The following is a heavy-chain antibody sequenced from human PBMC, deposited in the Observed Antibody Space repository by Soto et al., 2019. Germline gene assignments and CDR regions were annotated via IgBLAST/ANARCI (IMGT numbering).Heavy chain of an antibody. CDR1: GFSFDDYA. V-gene: IGHV3-9*01. D-gene: IGHD3-10*01. CDR3: AKGIGDYYAPGRYDKDAGNGRAV. CDR2: ISWNRGGI. Sequence: EGQLVESGGGSVQPGRSLRLSCAASGFSFDDYAVHWVRQGPGKGLEWVAGISWNRGGIGYAAPVKGRFPISMDNAKKSLYLERNSLRAEDTALYFCAKGIGDYYAPGRYDKDAGNGRAVWGQGTTVIVSS. J-gene: IGHJ6*01.